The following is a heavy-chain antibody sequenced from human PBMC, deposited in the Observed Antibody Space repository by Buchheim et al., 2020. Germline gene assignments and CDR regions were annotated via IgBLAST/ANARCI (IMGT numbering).Heavy chain of an antibody. CDR1: GFPFSSYA. D-gene: IGHD4-17*01. J-gene: IGHJ6*01. CDR2: FSGSSGTT. Sequence: EVQLLESGGGLIQPGGSLRLSCAASGFPFSSYAMSWVRQAPGKGLEWVSSFSGSSGTTYYADSVRGRFTISRDNSKNTLYLQMNSRRAGDTAVYYCAKETVTAGAGYYGMDVWGQGTT. V-gene: IGHV3-23*01. CDR3: AKETVTAGAGYYGMDV.